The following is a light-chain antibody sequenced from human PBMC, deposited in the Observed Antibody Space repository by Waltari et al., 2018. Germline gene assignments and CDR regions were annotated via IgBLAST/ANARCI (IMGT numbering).Light chain of an antibody. CDR3: QQFGSSPFT. CDR1: ESVSSSH. V-gene: IGKV3-20*01. CDR2: AES. J-gene: IGKJ4*01. Sequence: EIVLTQSPGTLSLSPGERATLSCRASESVSSSHLACYQQKPGQAPRLLVYAESSRATGIPDRFSGSGSGTDFTLTISRLEPEDFAVYYCQQFGSSPFTFGGGTKVEIK.